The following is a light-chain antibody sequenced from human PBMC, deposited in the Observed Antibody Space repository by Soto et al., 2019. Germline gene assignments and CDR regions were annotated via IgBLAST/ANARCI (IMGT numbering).Light chain of an antibody. J-gene: IGKJ4*01. CDR3: QHYGTSPFT. Sequence: EIVLTKSPVTLSLSPGERATLSGRAIASLSSSFLAWDQQKPGQAPRLLIYGASSRATGTPDWFSGSGSGTYFTLTISRLEPEDFAVYYCQHYGTSPFTFGGGTKVEIK. CDR2: GAS. V-gene: IGKV3-20*01. CDR1: ASLSSSF.